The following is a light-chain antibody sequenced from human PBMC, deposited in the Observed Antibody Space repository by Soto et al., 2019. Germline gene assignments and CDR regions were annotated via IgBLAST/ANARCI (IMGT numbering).Light chain of an antibody. CDR3: QQRSNWPPWT. J-gene: IGKJ1*01. CDR2: DAS. V-gene: IGKV3-11*01. CDR1: QSVSSY. Sequence: EIVLTQSPATLSLSPGERATLSCRASQSVSSYLAWYQQKPGQAPRLLIYDASNRATGIPARFNGSGSGTDVTLTISSLEPEDFAVYYCQQRSNWPPWTFGHGTKVEIK.